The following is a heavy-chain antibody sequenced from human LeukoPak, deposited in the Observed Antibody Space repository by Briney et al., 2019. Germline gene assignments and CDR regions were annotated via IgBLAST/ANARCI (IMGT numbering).Heavy chain of an antibody. D-gene: IGHD5-18*01. J-gene: IGHJ4*02. CDR1: GFTFSSYA. V-gene: IGHV3-30*04. CDR2: ISYDGSNK. Sequence: GGSLRLSCAASGFTFSSYAMHWVRQAPGKGLEWVAVISYDGSNKYYADSVKGRFTISRDNSKNTLYLQMNSLRAEDTAVYYCARDLTDTAMVTVNWGQGTLVTVYS. CDR3: ARDLTDTAMVTVN.